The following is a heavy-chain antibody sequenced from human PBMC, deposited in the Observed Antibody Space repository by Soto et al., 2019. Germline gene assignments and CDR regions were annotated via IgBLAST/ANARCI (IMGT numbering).Heavy chain of an antibody. Sequence: QVQLGQSGAEVKKPGASVKVSCKASGYTFTSYGLSWVRQAPGQGLEWMGWINGYTGNTNYAQKFQGRVTMTTDTSTNTAYLDLWTLISDDTAVYYCARSWVTGKGGIDVWGQGTTVTVSS. J-gene: IGHJ6*02. CDR3: ARSWVTGKGGIDV. CDR2: INGYTGNT. D-gene: IGHD3-16*01. CDR1: GYTFTSYG. V-gene: IGHV1-18*01.